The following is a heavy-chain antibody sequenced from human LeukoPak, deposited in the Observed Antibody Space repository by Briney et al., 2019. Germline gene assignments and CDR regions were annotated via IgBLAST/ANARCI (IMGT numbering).Heavy chain of an antibody. CDR3: AEVVVPAAKIQYNWFDP. J-gene: IGHJ5*02. Sequence: SGGSLRLSCAASGFTFNSYGMHWVRQAPGKGLEWVAVISYDGSNKYYADSVKGRFTISRDNSNNTLFLQMSSLRAEDTAVYYCAEVVVPAAKIQYNWFDPWGQGTLVTVSS. V-gene: IGHV3-30*18. CDR2: ISYDGSNK. D-gene: IGHD2-2*01. CDR1: GFTFNSYG.